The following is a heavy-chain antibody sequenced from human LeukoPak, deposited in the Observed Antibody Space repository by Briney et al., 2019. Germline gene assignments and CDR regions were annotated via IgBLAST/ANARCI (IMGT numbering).Heavy chain of an antibody. CDR2: ISNTSRYI. CDR3: ARDNDYTNYY. CDR1: GFPFSDYN. D-gene: IGHD4-11*01. V-gene: IGHV3-21*01. J-gene: IGHJ4*02. Sequence: GGSLRLSCAASGFPFSDYNMNWVLQGPGRGLEWVSSISNTSRYIHYADSVKGRFTISRDNAKNSLYLQMNSLRAEDTAVYYCARDNDYTNYYWGQGTLVTVSS.